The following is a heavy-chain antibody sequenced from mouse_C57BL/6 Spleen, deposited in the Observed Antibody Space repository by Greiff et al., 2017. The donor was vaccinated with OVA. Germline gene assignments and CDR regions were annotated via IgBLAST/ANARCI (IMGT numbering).Heavy chain of an antibody. CDR3: ARETYYYGSSPRYWYFDV. CDR1: GYTFTDYY. V-gene: IGHV1-76*01. J-gene: IGHJ1*03. D-gene: IGHD1-1*01. Sequence: VKLQESGAELVRPGASVKLSCKASGYTFTDYYINWVKQRPGQGLEWIARIYPGSGNTYYNEKFKGKATLTAEKSSSTAYMQLSSLTSEDSAVYFCARETYYYGSSPRYWYFDVWGTGTTVTVSS. CDR2: IYPGSGNT.